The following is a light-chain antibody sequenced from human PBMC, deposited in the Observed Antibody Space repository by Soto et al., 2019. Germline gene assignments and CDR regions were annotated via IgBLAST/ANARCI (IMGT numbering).Light chain of an antibody. V-gene: IGKV1-5*03. Sequence: IQMTQSTSSLSASVGDRVTITCRASQGIINDLGWYQQKPGKAPKLLIYKASTLKSGVPSRFSGSGSGTEFTLTISSLQPDDFATYYCQHYNSYSEAFGQGTLLEVK. CDR2: KAS. J-gene: IGKJ5*01. CDR1: QGIIND. CDR3: QHYNSYSEA.